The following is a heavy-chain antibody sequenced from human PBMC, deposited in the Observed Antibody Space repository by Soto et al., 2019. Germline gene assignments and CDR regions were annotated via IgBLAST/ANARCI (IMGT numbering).Heavy chain of an antibody. D-gene: IGHD1-26*01. CDR2: IKQDGSEK. V-gene: IGHV3-7*03. CDR3: ARDGSGSYYDAFDI. Sequence: GGSLRLSCSASGFTLSSYWMSWVRQAPGKGLEWVANIKQDGSEKYYVDSVKGRFTISRDNAKNSLYLQMNSLRAEDTAVYYCARDGSGSYYDAFDIWGQGTMVTVSS. J-gene: IGHJ3*02. CDR1: GFTLSSYW.